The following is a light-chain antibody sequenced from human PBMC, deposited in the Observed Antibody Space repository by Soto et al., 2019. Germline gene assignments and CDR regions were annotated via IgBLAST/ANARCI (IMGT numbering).Light chain of an antibody. Sequence: LSKSPATTSVSPGGRATLSCRASQSVSSSYLAWYQQKPGQAPRLLIYGASSRATGIPDRFSGSGSGTDFTLTISRLEPEDFAVYYCQQDGSSSLTFGGGAKVDTK. V-gene: IGKV3-20*01. CDR3: QQDGSSSLT. J-gene: IGKJ4*01. CDR2: GAS. CDR1: QSVSSSY.